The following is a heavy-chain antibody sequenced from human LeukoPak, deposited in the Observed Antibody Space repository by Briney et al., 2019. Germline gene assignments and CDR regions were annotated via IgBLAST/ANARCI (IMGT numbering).Heavy chain of an antibody. Sequence: SETLSLTXTVSGGSISSGDYYWSWIRQPPGKGLEWIGYIYYNGSTYYNPSLKSRVTISVDTSKNQFSLKLSSVTAADTAVYYCARTSLGGAWFDPWGQGTLVTVSS. V-gene: IGHV4-30-4*08. J-gene: IGHJ5*02. CDR3: ARTSLGGAWFDP. CDR1: GGSISSGDYY. CDR2: IYYNGST. D-gene: IGHD3-10*01.